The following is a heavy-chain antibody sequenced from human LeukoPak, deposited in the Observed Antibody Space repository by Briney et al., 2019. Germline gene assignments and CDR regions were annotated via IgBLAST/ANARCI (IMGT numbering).Heavy chain of an antibody. J-gene: IGHJ5*02. V-gene: IGHV4-34*01. D-gene: IGHD6-13*01. CDR3: ARDRRQQLVDWFDP. CDR2: INHSGST. Sequence: PSETLSLTCAVYGGSFSGYYWSWIRQPPGKGLEWIGEINHSGSTNYNPSLKSRVTISVDTSKNQFSLKLSSVTAADTAVYYCARDRRQQLVDWFDPWGQGTLVTVSS. CDR1: GGSFSGYY.